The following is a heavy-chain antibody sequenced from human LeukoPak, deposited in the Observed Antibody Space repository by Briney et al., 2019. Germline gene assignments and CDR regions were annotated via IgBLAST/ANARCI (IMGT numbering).Heavy chain of an antibody. V-gene: IGHV4-4*07. D-gene: IGHD3-3*01. CDR1: GGSISSYY. CDR3: ARTGLGHTNYDFWSGYDVGYYYGMDV. CDR2: IYTSGGT. J-gene: IGHJ6*02. Sequence: SETLSLTCTVSGGSISSYYWSWIRQPAGKGLEWIGRIYTSGGTNYNPSLKSRVTMSVDTSKNQFSLKLSSVTAADTAVYYCARTGLGHTNYDFWSGYDVGYYYGMDVWGQGTTVTVSS.